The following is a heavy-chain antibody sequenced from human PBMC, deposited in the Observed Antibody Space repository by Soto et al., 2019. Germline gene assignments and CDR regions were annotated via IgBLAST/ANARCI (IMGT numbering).Heavy chain of an antibody. V-gene: IGHV3-48*02. D-gene: IGHD1-7*01. CDR3: ARDQIWNYSPAQADGMDV. CDR1: GFTFSSYS. CDR2: ISSSSSNI. Sequence: GGSLRLSCAASGFTFSSYSMNWVRQAPGKGLEWVSYISSSSSNIYYADSVKGRFTISRDNAKNSLYLQMNSLRDEDTAVYYCARDQIWNYSPAQADGMDVWGQGTTVTVSS. J-gene: IGHJ6*02.